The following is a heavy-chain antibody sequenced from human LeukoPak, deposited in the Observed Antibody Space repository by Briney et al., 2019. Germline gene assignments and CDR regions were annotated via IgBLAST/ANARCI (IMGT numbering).Heavy chain of an antibody. CDR1: GGTFSSYA. J-gene: IGHJ4*02. V-gene: IGHV1-69*04. Sequence: SVKVSCKASGGTFSSYAISWVRQAPGQGLEWMGRIIPILGIANYAQKFQGRVTITADKSTSTAYMELSSLRSEDTAVYYCARDRGIVVVPAAIYDYWGQGTLVTVSS. D-gene: IGHD2-2*02. CDR2: IIPILGIA. CDR3: ARDRGIVVVPAAIYDY.